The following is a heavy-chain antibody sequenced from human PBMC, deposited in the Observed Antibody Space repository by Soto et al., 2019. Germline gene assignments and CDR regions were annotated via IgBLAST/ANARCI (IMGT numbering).Heavy chain of an antibody. J-gene: IGHJ6*02. CDR2: IIPIFGTA. D-gene: IGHD6-13*01. V-gene: IGHV1-69*13. CDR1: GGTFSSYA. CDR3: ARIAAGYYYYGMDV. Sequence: GASVKVSCKASGGTFSSYAISWVRQAPGQGLEWMGGIIPIFGTANYAQKLQGRVTITADESTSTAYTELSSLRSEDTAVYYCARIAAGYYYYGMDVWGQGTTVTVSS.